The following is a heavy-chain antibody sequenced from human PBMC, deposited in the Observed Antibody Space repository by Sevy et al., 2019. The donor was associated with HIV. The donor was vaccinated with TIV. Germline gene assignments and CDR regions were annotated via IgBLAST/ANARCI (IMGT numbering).Heavy chain of an antibody. Sequence: SETLSLTCTVSGGSISSSSRYYWGWIRQPPGKGLGWIGNVYYSGSAYYNPSLKSRVTISIDTSKNQFSLRLTSVTAADTAVYYCARDSSPFDYWGQGTLVTVSS. V-gene: IGHV4-39*01. CDR3: ARDSSPFDY. CDR1: GGSISSSSRYY. J-gene: IGHJ4*02. CDR2: VYYSGSA. D-gene: IGHD4-4*01.